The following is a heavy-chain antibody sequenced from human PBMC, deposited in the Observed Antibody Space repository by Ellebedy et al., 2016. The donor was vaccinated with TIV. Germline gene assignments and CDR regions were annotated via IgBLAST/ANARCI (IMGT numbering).Heavy chain of an antibody. V-gene: IGHV3-7*01. CDR1: GFTFSSYW. J-gene: IGHJ5*02. Sequence: GESLKISXAASGFTFSSYWMSWVRQAPGKGLEWVANIKQDGSEKYYVDSVKGRFTISRDNAKNSLYLQMNSLRAEDTAVYYCAHATVRAWGQGTLVTVS. D-gene: IGHD3-10*01. CDR2: IKQDGSEK. CDR3: AHATVRA.